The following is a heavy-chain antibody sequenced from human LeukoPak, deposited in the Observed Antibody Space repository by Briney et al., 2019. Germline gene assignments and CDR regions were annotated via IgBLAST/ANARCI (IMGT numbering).Heavy chain of an antibody. CDR1: GFTFSSYW. CDR2: IKQDGSEK. D-gene: IGHD2-15*01. Sequence: PGGSLRLSCAASGFTFSSYWMSWVRQAPSKGLEWVANIKQDGSEKYYVDSVKGRFTITRDNTRNSLFLQMYSLRAEDTAVYFCAREDGYCSGGNCYSYFDSWGQGTLVTVSS. J-gene: IGHJ4*02. CDR3: AREDGYCSGGNCYSYFDS. V-gene: IGHV3-7*01.